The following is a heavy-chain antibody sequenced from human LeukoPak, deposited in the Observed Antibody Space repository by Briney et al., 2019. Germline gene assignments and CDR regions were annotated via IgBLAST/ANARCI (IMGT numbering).Heavy chain of an antibody. CDR3: ARGTFAGYSSGAWFDP. J-gene: IGHJ5*02. Sequence: PSETLSLTCAVYGGSFSGYYWSWIRQPPGKGLEWIGEINHSGGTNYNPSLKSRVTISVDTSKNQISLKLSSVTAADTAVYYCARGTFAGYSSGAWFDPWGQGTLVTVSS. D-gene: IGHD6-19*01. CDR1: GGSFSGYY. CDR2: INHSGGT. V-gene: IGHV4-34*01.